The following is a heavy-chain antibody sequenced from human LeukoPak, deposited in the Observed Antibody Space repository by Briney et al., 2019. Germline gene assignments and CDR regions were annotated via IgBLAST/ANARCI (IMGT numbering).Heavy chain of an antibody. CDR2: IYTSGST. CDR3: ARDLVTKEGDWFDP. V-gene: IGHV4-61*02. Sequence: SQTLSLTCTVSGGSISSGSYYWSWIRQPAGKGLEWIGRIYTSGSTNYNPSPKSRVTISVDTSKNQFSLKLSSVTAADTAVYYCARDLVTKEGDWFDPWGQGTLVTVSS. CDR1: GGSISSGSYY. J-gene: IGHJ5*02.